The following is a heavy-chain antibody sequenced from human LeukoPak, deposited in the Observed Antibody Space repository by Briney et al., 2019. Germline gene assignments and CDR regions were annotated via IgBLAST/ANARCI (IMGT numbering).Heavy chain of an antibody. CDR1: GFTFSSYG. D-gene: IGHD3-16*01. Sequence: PGGSLRLSCAASGFTFSSYGMHWVRQAPGKGLEWVAFIRYDGSNKYYADSVKGRFTISRDNSKHTLYLQMNSLRAEDTAVYYCAKDAGAPLGYWGQGTLVTVSS. V-gene: IGHV3-30*02. CDR3: AKDAGAPLGY. J-gene: IGHJ4*02. CDR2: IRYDGSNK.